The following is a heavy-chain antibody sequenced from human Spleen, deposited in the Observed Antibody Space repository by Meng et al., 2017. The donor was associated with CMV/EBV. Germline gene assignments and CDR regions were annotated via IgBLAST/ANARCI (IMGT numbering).Heavy chain of an antibody. Sequence: GGSLRLSCAASGFTFSSYAMTWVRQAPGKGLGWVSTINDSGDSTLYADSVKGRFTISRDNSKNTLYLQMNSLRAEDTAVYYCARWFDYWGQGTLVTVSS. CDR3: ARWFDY. CDR1: GFTFSSYA. V-gene: IGHV3-23*01. J-gene: IGHJ5*01. CDR2: INDSGDST.